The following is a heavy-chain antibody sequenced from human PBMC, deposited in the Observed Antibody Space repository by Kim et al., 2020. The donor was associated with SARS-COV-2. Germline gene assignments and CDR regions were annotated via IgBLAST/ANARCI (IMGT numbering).Heavy chain of an antibody. CDR2: NYYSGST. Sequence: SETLSLTCTVSGGSISSYYWSWIRQPPGKGLEWIGYNYYSGSTNYNPSLKSRVTISVDTSKNQYSLKLSTVTAADTAVYYCARDYDFWSGYYGGRPDPGAFDIWGQGTMVTVSS. D-gene: IGHD3-3*01. CDR1: GGSISSYY. V-gene: IGHV4-59*13. CDR3: ARDYDFWSGYYGGRPDPGAFDI. J-gene: IGHJ3*02.